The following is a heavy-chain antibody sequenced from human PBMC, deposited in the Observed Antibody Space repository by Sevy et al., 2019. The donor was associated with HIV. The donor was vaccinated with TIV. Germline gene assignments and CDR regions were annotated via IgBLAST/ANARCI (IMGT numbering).Heavy chain of an antibody. CDR1: GYTFTDYY. V-gene: IGHV1-2*06. D-gene: IGHD2-2*01. CDR2: INPKSGGT. CDR3: ARYCSSTSCYAPPFDY. J-gene: IGHJ4*02. Sequence: ASVKGSCKASGYTFTDYYMHWVRQAPGQGLEWMGRINPKSGGTNYAQKFQGRVTMTRDTSISTAYMELSRLRSDDTAVYYCARYCSSTSCYAPPFDYWGQGTLVTVSS.